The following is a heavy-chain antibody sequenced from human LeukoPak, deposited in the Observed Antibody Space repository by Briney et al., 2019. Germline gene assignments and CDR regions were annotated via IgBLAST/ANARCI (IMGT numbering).Heavy chain of an antibody. J-gene: IGHJ6*03. CDR1: GGSISSYY. CDR2: LYYNGSA. V-gene: IGHV4-59*08. Sequence: SETLSLTCTVSGGSISSYYWCWVRQPPRTGLEWDGYLYYNGSASYNPSRKSRVTLSVDTSKNQFSLKLSSVTATDTAVYYGARHEGNDFWSGYSAYYYRDVWGKGTTVTVSS. CDR3: ARHEGNDFWSGYSAYYYRDV. D-gene: IGHD3-3*01.